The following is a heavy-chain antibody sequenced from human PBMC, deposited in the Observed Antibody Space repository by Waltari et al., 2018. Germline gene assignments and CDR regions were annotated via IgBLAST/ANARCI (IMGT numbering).Heavy chain of an antibody. CDR1: GFTFSSYG. J-gene: IGHJ4*02. V-gene: IGHV3-33*06. CDR3: AKNLRAVAGPFDY. D-gene: IGHD6-19*01. Sequence: GFTFSSYGMHWVRQAPGKGLEWVAVIWYDGSNKYYADSVKGRFTISRDNSKNTLYLQMNSLRAEDTAVYYCAKNLRAVAGPFDYWGQGTLVTVSS. CDR2: IWYDGSNK.